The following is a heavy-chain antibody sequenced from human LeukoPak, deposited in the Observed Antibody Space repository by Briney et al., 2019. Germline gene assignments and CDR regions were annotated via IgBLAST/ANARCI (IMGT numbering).Heavy chain of an antibody. CDR1: AFTFSSYC. Sequence: GRSLRLSCAASAFTFSSYCMQWVRQAPGKGLEWVAVIWYDGSNKYYADSVKGRFTISRDNSKNTLYLQMNSLRAEDTAVYYCARDGAAAGVDYWGQGTLVTVSS. D-gene: IGHD6-13*01. J-gene: IGHJ4*02. V-gene: IGHV3-33*01. CDR3: ARDGAAAGVDY. CDR2: IWYDGSNK.